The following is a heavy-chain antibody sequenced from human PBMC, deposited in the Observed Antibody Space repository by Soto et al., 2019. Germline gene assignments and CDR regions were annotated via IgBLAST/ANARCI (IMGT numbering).Heavy chain of an antibody. Sequence: PSETLSLTCTVSGGSIRVQSYYWTWIRRTPGKGLEWVGSSYYSGTSYFNPALKGRVTISVDTSTNQFSLRLTSVTAADTAVYYCTRRYNWNDYYFDPRGQGTLVTVSS. CDR2: SYYSGTS. J-gene: IGHJ5*02. CDR3: TRRYNWNDYYFDP. CDR1: GGSIRVQSYY. V-gene: IGHV4-39*01. D-gene: IGHD1-20*01.